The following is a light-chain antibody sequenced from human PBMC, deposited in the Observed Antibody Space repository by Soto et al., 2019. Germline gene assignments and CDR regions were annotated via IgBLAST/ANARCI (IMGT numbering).Light chain of an antibody. CDR3: QQYHDWPQT. Sequence: VMTQSPATLSVSPGERVALSCRASQTVTSNLAWYQQNPGQAPRLLIYGASTRATGIPARFAGSGSGTEFTLTISGLQSEDFAVYYCQQYHDWPQTFGQGTKVEFK. V-gene: IGKV3D-15*01. J-gene: IGKJ1*01. CDR2: GAS. CDR1: QTVTSN.